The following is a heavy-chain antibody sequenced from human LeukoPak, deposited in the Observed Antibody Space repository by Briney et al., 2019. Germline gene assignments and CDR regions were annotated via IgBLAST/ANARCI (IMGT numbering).Heavy chain of an antibody. CDR2: IYTSGST. CDR1: GGSISSYY. D-gene: IGHD2-2*02. V-gene: IGHV4-4*07. Sequence: SETLSLTCTVSGGSISSYYWSWIRQPAGKGLEWIGRIYTSGSTNYNPSLKSRVTMSVDTSKNQFSLKLSSVTAADTAVYYCARFVVVPAAIIPYYYYYYMDVWGKGTTVTVS. J-gene: IGHJ6*03. CDR3: ARFVVVPAAIIPYYYYYYMDV.